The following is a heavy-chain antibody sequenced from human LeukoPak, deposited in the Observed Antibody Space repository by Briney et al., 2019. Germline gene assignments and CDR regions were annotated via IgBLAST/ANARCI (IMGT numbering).Heavy chain of an antibody. CDR1: GFIFSDYS. J-gene: IGHJ4*02. D-gene: IGHD2-8*01. CDR3: ARDSYCPNDVCYDY. Sequence: GGSLRLSCAASGFIFSDYSMGWVRQAPGKGLEWVSSITTSRDQYHADSVKGRFTFSRDNAKSSVYLQMDSLRADDTAVYYCARDSYCPNDVCYDYWGQGVLVTVS. CDR2: ITTSRDQ. V-gene: IGHV3-21*06.